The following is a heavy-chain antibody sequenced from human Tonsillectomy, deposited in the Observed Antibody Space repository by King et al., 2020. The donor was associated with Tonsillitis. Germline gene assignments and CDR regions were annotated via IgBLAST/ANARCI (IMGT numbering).Heavy chain of an antibody. J-gene: IGHJ4*02. CDR2: ISSSGGAI. CDR3: ARYYGSGTYLDY. Sequence: VQLVESGGGLVQPGGSLRLSCAASGFTFSSDEMNWVRPAPGKGREWVSYISSSGGAIFYADSVKGRFTISRDNAQNSLYLQMNSLGAEDTALYYCARYYGSGTYLDYWGQGTLVTVSS. D-gene: IGHD3-10*01. V-gene: IGHV3-48*03. CDR1: GFTFSSDE.